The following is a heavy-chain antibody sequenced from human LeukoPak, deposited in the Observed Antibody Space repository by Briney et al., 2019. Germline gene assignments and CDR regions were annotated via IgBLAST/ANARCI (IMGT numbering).Heavy chain of an antibody. CDR1: GGSFSGYY. D-gene: IGHD2-15*01. J-gene: IGHJ6*02. CDR2: INHSGST. Sequence: SETLSLTCAVYGGSFSGYYWSWIRQPPGRGLEWIGEINHSGSTNYNPSLKSRVTISVDTSKNQFSLKLSSVTAADTAVYYCARNPPPVHCSGGSCYGLLYYYYGMDVWGQGTTVTVSS. V-gene: IGHV4-34*01. CDR3: ARNPPPVHCSGGSCYGLLYYYYGMDV.